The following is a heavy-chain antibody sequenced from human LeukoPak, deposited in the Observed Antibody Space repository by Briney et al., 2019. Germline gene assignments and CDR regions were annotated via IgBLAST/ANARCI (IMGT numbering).Heavy chain of an antibody. V-gene: IGHV3-23*01. CDR3: AKDRAATVTNWFDP. D-gene: IGHD4-11*01. CDR2: ISGSGGST. J-gene: IGHJ5*02. Sequence: GGSLRLSCAASGFIFSNYGMAWVRQAPGKGLEWVSGISGSGGSTYYADSVKGRFTISRDNSKNTLYLQMNSLRAEDTAVYYCAKDRAATVTNWFDPWGQGTLVTVSS. CDR1: GFIFSNYG.